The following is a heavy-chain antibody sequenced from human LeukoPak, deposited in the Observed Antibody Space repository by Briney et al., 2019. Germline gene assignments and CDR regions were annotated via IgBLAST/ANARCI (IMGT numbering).Heavy chain of an antibody. J-gene: IGHJ3*02. Sequence: SETLSLTCAVYGGSFSGYYWSWIRQPPGKGLEWIGEINHSGSTNYNPSLKSRVTISVDTSKNQFSLKLSSVTAADTAVYYCARHDWTFDIWGQGTMVTASS. CDR3: ARHDWTFDI. D-gene: IGHD3-9*01. CDR1: GGSFSGYY. V-gene: IGHV4-34*01. CDR2: INHSGST.